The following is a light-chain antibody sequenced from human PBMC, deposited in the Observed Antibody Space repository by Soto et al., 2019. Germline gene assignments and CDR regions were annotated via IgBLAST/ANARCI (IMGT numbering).Light chain of an antibody. V-gene: IGKV3-15*01. CDR2: GAS. CDR3: QQYNSGSPIT. CDR1: RSVTSN. J-gene: IGKJ5*01. Sequence: REMAQAPVTLSVSPGERDTLSCRGSRSVTSNLAWYQQKPGQAPRLLTFGASTRATGIPARFSGSGPGSEFTLTISSLQSEDFVVYFCQQYNSGSPITSGQGTRLEI.